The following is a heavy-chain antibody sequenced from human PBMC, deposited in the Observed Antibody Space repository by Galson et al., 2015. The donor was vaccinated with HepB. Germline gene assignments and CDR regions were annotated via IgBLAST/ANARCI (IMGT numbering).Heavy chain of an antibody. CDR1: GFTFSSYA. J-gene: IGHJ4*02. CDR2: ISNDGSNK. Sequence: SLRLSCAASGFTFSSYAMHWVRQAPGKGLEWVAVISNDGSNKYYADSVKGRFTISRDNSKNTLYLQMNSLRAEDTAVYYCARDGVATVIDYWGQGTLVTVSS. CDR3: ARDGVATVIDY. D-gene: IGHD4-17*01. V-gene: IGHV3-30*04.